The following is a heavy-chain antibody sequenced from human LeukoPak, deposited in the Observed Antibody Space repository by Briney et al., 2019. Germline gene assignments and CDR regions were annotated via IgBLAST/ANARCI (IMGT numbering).Heavy chain of an antibody. V-gene: IGHV3-30-3*01. D-gene: IGHD6-6*01. CDR1: GFTFSSYA. CDR3: AREGSGSSFSFFDY. J-gene: IGHJ4*02. CDR2: ISYDGSNK. Sequence: GRSLRLSCAASGFTFSSYAMHWVRQAPGKGLEWVAVISYDGSNKYYADSVKGRFTISRDNAKNSLYLQMNSLRAEDTAVYYCAREGSGSSFSFFDYWGQGTLVTVSS.